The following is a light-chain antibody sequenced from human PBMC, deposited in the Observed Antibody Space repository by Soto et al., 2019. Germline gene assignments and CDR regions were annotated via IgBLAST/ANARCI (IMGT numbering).Light chain of an antibody. J-gene: IGLJ1*01. CDR3: RSYTSSNTLV. Sequence: QGSLTLPAWVSGSPGQLITISCTGTISDIGGYNYVSWNQQHPGKAPKVIIYEVSNRPSGVSNRFSGSKSGNTASLTISGLQAEDEADYYCRSYTSSNTLVFGTGTKVTVL. CDR2: EVS. CDR1: ISDIGGYNY. V-gene: IGLV2-14*01.